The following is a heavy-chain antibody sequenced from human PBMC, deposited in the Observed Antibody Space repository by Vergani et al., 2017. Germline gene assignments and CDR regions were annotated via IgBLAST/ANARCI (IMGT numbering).Heavy chain of an antibody. D-gene: IGHD2-15*01. CDR3: TRSECSGTTCYGHYFDL. CDR1: GFTLSSHA. Sequence: QVQLEESGGGVVQPGRSLRLSCAGSGFTLSSHAMHWVRQAPGKGLEWVAFIHYDGSHEYYIDSVKGRFTISRDTSRNAVYLQMNILRVEDTGVYYCTRSECSGTTCYGHYFDLWGHGILVTVSS. CDR2: IHYDGSHE. V-gene: IGHV3-30*02. J-gene: IGHJ4*01.